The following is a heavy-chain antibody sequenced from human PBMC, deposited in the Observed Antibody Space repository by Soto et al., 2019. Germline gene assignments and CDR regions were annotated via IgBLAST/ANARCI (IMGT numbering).Heavy chain of an antibody. CDR1: GFTFSSYW. D-gene: IGHD2-15*01. CDR3: AREVRIVAAPYYYYYGMDV. J-gene: IGHJ6*02. CDR2: IKQDGSEK. Sequence: EVQLVESGGGLDQPGGSLRLSCAASGFTFSSYWMSWVRQAPGKGLEWVANIKQDGSEKYYVDSVKGRFTISRDNAKNSLYLQMNSLRAEDTAVYYCAREVRIVAAPYYYYYGMDVWGQGTTVTVSS. V-gene: IGHV3-7*01.